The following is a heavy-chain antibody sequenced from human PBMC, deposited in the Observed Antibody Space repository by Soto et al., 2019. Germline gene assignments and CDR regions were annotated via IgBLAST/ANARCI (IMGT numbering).Heavy chain of an antibody. D-gene: IGHD2-2*01. CDR3: ATDRYCSSTSCLDY. J-gene: IGHJ4*02. Sequence: ASVKVSCKXSGYTLTELSMHWVRQAPGKGLEWMGGFDPEDGETIYAQKFQGRVTMTEDTSTDTAYMELSSLRSEDTAVYYCATDRYCSSTSCLDYWGQGTRVTVS. CDR1: GYTLTELS. V-gene: IGHV1-24*01. CDR2: FDPEDGET.